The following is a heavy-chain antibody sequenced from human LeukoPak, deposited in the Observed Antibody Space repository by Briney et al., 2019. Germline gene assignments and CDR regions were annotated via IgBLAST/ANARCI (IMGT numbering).Heavy chain of an antibody. Sequence: GGSLRLXCAASGFTFSSYSMNWVRQAPGKGLEWVSSISSSSSYIYYADSAKGRFTISRDNAKNSLYLQMNSLRAEDTAVYYCARDRGYYGSGSYRPFDYWGQGTLVTVSS. CDR1: GFTFSSYS. D-gene: IGHD3-10*01. J-gene: IGHJ4*02. CDR2: ISSSSSYI. V-gene: IGHV3-21*01. CDR3: ARDRGYYGSGSYRPFDY.